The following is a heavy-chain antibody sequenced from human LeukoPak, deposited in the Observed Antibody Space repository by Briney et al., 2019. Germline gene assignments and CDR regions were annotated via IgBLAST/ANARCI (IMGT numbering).Heavy chain of an antibody. V-gene: IGHV1-18*01. Sequence: ASVKVSCKASGYTFTSYGISWVRQAPGQGLEWMGWISAYNGNTNYAQKLQGRVTMTTDTSTSTAYMELRSLRSDDTAVYYCARDPVGYCSSTSCYWPGWFDPWGQGTLVTVSS. CDR1: GYTFTSYG. J-gene: IGHJ5*02. CDR3: ARDPVGYCSSTSCYWPGWFDP. CDR2: ISAYNGNT. D-gene: IGHD2-2*01.